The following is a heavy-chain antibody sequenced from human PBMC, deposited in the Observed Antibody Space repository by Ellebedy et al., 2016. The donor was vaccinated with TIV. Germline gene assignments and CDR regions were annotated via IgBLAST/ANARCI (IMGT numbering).Heavy chain of an antibody. V-gene: IGHV1-2*02. CDR1: GYTFTSYD. CDR2: INPNSGGT. Sequence: ASVKVSXKASGYTFTSYDINWVRQAPGQGLEWMGWINPNSGGTNYAQKFQGRVTMTRDTSISTAYMELSRLRSDDTAVYYCARLDTAAGTSDYWGQGTLVTVSS. J-gene: IGHJ4*02. CDR3: ARLDTAAGTSDY. D-gene: IGHD6-13*01.